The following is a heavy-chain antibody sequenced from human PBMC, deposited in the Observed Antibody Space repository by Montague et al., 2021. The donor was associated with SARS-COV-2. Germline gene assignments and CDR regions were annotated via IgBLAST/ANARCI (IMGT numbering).Heavy chain of an antibody. V-gene: IGHV4-30-2*06. CDR3: ATGTRMYGMDF. J-gene: IGHJ6*02. Sequence: TLSLTCVVSGGSVSSGDYSRGWIRRSPGKGLEWIGYIYQSGSAYYNPSLKSRVTISIDTSNNQFSLNLRSVTAADTGLYYCATGTRMYGMDFWGQGTTVTVSS. CDR1: GGSVSSGDYS. D-gene: IGHD3-10*01. CDR2: IYQSGSA.